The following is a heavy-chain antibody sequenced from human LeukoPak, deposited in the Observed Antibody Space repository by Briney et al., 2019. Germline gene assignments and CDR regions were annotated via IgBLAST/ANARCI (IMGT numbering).Heavy chain of an antibody. Sequence: SETLSLTCTVSGGSISSGSYYWSWIRQPAGKGLEWIGRIYTSGSTNYNPSLKSRVTISVDTSENQLSLKLSSVTATDTAVYYCARHDPGSGTHYYSRNNWFDPWGQGTLVTVSS. CDR1: GGSISSGSYY. D-gene: IGHD3-10*01. CDR2: IYTSGST. CDR3: ARHDPGSGTHYYSRNNWFDP. J-gene: IGHJ5*02. V-gene: IGHV4-61*02.